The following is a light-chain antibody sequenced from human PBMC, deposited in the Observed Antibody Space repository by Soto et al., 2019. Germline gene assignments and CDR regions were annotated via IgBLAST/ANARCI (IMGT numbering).Light chain of an antibody. J-gene: IGLJ2*01. CDR1: GSNIGTYT. Sequence: QSVLTQPPSASGTPGQRVTIFGSGTGSNIGTYTVNWYQQVPGTAPKLLIYSNNQRPSGVPDRFSGSKSGTSASLAISGLQSEDEADYYCAAWDASLNGVIFGGGTKLTVL. V-gene: IGLV1-44*01. CDR3: AAWDASLNGVI. CDR2: SNN.